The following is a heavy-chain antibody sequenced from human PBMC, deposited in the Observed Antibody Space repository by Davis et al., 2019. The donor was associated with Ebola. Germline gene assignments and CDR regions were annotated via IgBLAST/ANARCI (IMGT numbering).Heavy chain of an antibody. Sequence: ASVKVSCKASGYTFTGYYMHWVRQAPGQGLEWMGWINPNSGSTSYAQKFQGRVTMTRDTSTSTVYMELSSLRSEDTAVYYCARERGIVVVVAASGGDYYYDMDVWGQGTTVTVSS. V-gene: IGHV1-46*01. D-gene: IGHD2-15*01. J-gene: IGHJ6*02. CDR1: GYTFTGYY. CDR2: INPNSGST. CDR3: ARERGIVVVVAASGGDYYYDMDV.